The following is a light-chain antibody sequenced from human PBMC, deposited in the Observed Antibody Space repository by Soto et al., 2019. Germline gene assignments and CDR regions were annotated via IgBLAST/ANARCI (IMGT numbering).Light chain of an antibody. J-gene: IGLJ1*01. CDR2: DVS. V-gene: IGLV2-8*01. CDR3: SSYTGSNTYV. Sequence: QSALTQPPSASGSPGQSVTISCTGTSSDIGGYNYVSWYQQHPGKAPKLMIYDVSQRPSGVPDRFSGSKSGNTASLTVSGLQAEDEADYYCSSYTGSNTYVFGPGTKLTVL. CDR1: SSDIGGYNY.